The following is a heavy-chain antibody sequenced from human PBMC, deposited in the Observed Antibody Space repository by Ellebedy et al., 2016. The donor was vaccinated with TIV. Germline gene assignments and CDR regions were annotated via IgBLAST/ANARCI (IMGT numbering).Heavy chain of an antibody. D-gene: IGHD2-8*01. V-gene: IGHV4-61*08. CDR3: ARMGLAGVGY. Sequence: SETLSLXCSVSGGSITSGGYYWSWIRQPPGKGLEWIGYIYYSGSTNYNPSLKSRVTISVNTSKNQFALKLSSVTAADTAVYYCARMGLAGVGYWGQGTLVTVSS. J-gene: IGHJ4*02. CDR1: GGSITSGGYY. CDR2: IYYSGST.